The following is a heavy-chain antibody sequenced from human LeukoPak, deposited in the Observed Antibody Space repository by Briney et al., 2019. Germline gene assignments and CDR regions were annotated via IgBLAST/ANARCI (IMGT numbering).Heavy chain of an antibody. CDR1: GFTFSNSW. CDR3: ARDLGLRGST. V-gene: IGHV3-74*01. J-gene: IGHJ5*02. CDR2: MYGDMRDV. D-gene: IGHD5-12*01. Sequence: PGGSLRLSCEASGFTFSNSWMHWVRQVPGKGLVWVSRMYGDMRDVSYADSVKGRFTISRDNAKNTVYLQMNSLRGEDTAVYYCARDLGLRGSTWGQGTLVTVSS.